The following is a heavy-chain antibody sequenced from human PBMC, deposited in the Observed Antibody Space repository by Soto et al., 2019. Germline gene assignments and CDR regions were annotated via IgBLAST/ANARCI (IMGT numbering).Heavy chain of an antibody. CDR2: IRSKAYGGTT. V-gene: IGHV3-49*04. Sequence: SLRLSCTASGFTFGDYAMSWVRQAPGKGLEWVGFIRSKAYGGTTEYAASVKGRFTISRDDSKSIAYLQMNSLKTEDTAVYYCTRDVDTAMVYYYYGMDVWGQGTTVTVSS. CDR1: GFTFGDYA. D-gene: IGHD5-18*01. CDR3: TRDVDTAMVYYYYGMDV. J-gene: IGHJ6*02.